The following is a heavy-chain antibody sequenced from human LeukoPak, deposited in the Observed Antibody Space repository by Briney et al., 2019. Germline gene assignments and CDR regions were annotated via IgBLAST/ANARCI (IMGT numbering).Heavy chain of an antibody. D-gene: IGHD6-13*01. J-gene: IGHJ4*02. CDR3: ARDQTIAAAGWGLDY. V-gene: IGHV3-21*01. CDR1: GFTLSSYS. CDR2: ISSSSSYI. Sequence: PGGSLRLSCAASGFTLSSYSMNWVRQAPGKGLEWVSSISSSSSYIYYADSVKGRFTISRDNTKNSLYLQMNSLRAEDTAVYYCARDQTIAAAGWGLDYWGQGTLVTVSS.